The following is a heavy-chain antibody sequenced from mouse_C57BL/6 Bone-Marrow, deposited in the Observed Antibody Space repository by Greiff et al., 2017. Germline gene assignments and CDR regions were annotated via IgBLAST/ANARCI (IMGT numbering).Heavy chain of an antibody. V-gene: IGHV1-81*01. CDR3: ATNYYGSSYVLDY. Sequence: VQLQQSGAELAWPGASVKLSCKASGYTFTSYGISWVKQRTGQGLEWIGEIYPRSGNTYYNEKFKGKAKLTADKSSSTAYMELRSLTSEYSAVYFCATNYYGSSYVLDYWGQDTTLTVSS. CDR2: IYPRSGNT. CDR1: GYTFTSYG. J-gene: IGHJ2*01. D-gene: IGHD1-1*01.